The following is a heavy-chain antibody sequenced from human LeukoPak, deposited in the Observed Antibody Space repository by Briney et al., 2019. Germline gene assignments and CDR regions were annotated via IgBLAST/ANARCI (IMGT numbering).Heavy chain of an antibody. CDR3: ARVNIAAAGTRFDY. V-gene: IGHV4-4*07. J-gene: IGHJ4*02. D-gene: IGHD6-13*01. Sequence: SETLSLTCTVSGGSISSYYWSWIRQPAGKGLEWIGRIYTSGSTNYNPSLKSRVAMSVDTSKNQFSLKLSSVTAADTAAYYCARVNIAAAGTRFDYWGQGTLVTVSS. CDR2: IYTSGST. CDR1: GGSISSYY.